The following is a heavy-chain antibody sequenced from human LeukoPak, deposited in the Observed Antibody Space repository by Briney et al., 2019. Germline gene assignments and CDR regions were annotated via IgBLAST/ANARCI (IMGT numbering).Heavy chain of an antibody. D-gene: IGHD2-21*01. CDR3: ARLVNYYFDY. CDR2: ISSSGSTI. Sequence: GGSLRLSCEASGFTLEDYTMHWVRQVPGKGLEWVSYISSSGSTIYYADSVKGRFTISRDNAENSLYLQMNSLRAEDTAVYYCARLVNYYFDYWGQGTLVTVSS. V-gene: IGHV3-11*01. J-gene: IGHJ4*02. CDR1: GFTLEDYT.